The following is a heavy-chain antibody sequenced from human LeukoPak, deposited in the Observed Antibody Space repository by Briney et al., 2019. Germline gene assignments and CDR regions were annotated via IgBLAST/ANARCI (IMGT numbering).Heavy chain of an antibody. CDR3: ASTYYYDSSGYDY. J-gene: IGHJ4*02. CDR1: GGSFSGYY. D-gene: IGHD3-22*01. Sequence: SETLSLTCAVYGGSFSGYYWSWIRQPPGKGLEWIGEINHSGSTNYNPSLKSRVTISVDTSKNQFSLKLGSVTAADTAVYYCASTYYYDSSGYDYWGQGTLVTVSS. V-gene: IGHV4-34*01. CDR2: INHSGST.